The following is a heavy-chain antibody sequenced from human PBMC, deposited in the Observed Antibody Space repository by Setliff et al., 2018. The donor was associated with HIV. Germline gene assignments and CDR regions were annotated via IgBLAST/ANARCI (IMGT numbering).Heavy chain of an antibody. J-gene: IGHJ4*02. V-gene: IGHV1-2*02. D-gene: IGHD2-15*01. CDR3: ATAFGYCSGYIFFPGLPDY. CDR1: GYTFTGYY. Sequence: ASVKVSCKASGYTFTGYYMYWVRQAPGQGLEWMGWINPSNDDTKYAQKFQGRVTMTRDTSISAAYMDLSRVRSDDTAVYYCATAFGYCSGYIFFPGLPDYWGQGTLVTVS. CDR2: INPSNDDT.